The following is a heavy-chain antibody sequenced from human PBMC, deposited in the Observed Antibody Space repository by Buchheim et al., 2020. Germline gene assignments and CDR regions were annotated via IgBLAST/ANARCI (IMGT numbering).Heavy chain of an antibody. Sequence: EVQLVESGGGLVQPGGSLRLSCAASGFTFSSCWMSWVRQAPGKGLEWVANIKQDGSEKYYVDSVKGRFTISRDNAKNPLYLQMNSLRAEDTAVYYCAREGSFGVANPDGWFDPWGQGTL. V-gene: IGHV3-7*01. CDR1: GFTFSSCW. CDR3: AREGSFGVANPDGWFDP. CDR2: IKQDGSEK. J-gene: IGHJ5*02. D-gene: IGHD3-3*01.